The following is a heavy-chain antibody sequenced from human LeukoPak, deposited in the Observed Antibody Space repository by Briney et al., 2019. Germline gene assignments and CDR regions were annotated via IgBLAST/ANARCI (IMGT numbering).Heavy chain of an antibody. D-gene: IGHD1-1*01. CDR2: IYYSGST. CDR3: ARESKERTYYYGMDV. J-gene: IGHJ6*02. CDR1: GGSISSGGYY. Sequence: SQTLSLTCTVSGGSISSGGYYWSWIRQHPGKGLEWIGYIYYSGSTYYNPSLKSRVTISVDTSKNQFSLKLSSVTAADTAVYYCARESKERTYYYGMDVWGQGTTVTVSS. V-gene: IGHV4-31*03.